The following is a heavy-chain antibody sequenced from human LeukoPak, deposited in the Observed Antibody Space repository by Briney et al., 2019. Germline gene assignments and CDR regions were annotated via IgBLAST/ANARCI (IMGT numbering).Heavy chain of an antibody. CDR1: GYTFTDYD. Sequence: ASVKVSCKASGYTFTDYDITWVRQAPGQGLEWMGRVSPYNGNTYYSQRFQGRVTISKDTSTGTAYMDLRNMRDDDTAKYYCARNGRVRRVVKDLFEYWGQGTLVAVSS. V-gene: IGHV1-18*01. CDR3: ARNGRVRRVVKDLFEY. CDR2: VSPYNGNT. D-gene: IGHD3-10*01. J-gene: IGHJ4*02.